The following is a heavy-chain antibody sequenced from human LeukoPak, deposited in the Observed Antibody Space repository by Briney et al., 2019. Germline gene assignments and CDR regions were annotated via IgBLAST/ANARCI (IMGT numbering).Heavy chain of an antibody. CDR3: AREAKYYDILTGYYSPFNFDY. V-gene: IGHV3-7*01. J-gene: IGHJ4*02. CDR2: IKQDGSEK. Sequence: GGSLRPSCAASGFTFSSYWMSWVRQAPGKGLEWVANIKQDGSEKYYVDSVKGRFTISRDNAKNSLYLQMNSLRAEDTAVYYCAREAKYYDILTGYYSPFNFDYWGQGTLVTVSS. CDR1: GFTFSSYW. D-gene: IGHD3-9*01.